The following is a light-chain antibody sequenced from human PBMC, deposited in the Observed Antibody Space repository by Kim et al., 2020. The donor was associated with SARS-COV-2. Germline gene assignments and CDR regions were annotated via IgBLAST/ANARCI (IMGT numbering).Light chain of an antibody. CDR1: NFGSKS. V-gene: IGLV3-21*04. CDR3: QVWDNDAVI. J-gene: IGLJ2*01. Sequence: SYELTQPPSVSVAPGKTARITCGGNNFGSKSVHWYQQQPGQAPVLVIYHDSERPSGIPERFSGSNSGSTATLTISRLDAGDEADYYCQVWDNDAVIFGGG. CDR2: HDS.